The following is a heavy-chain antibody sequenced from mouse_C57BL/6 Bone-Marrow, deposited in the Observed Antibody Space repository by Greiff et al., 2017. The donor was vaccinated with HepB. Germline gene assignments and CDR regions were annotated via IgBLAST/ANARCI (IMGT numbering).Heavy chain of an antibody. V-gene: IGHV5-12*01. J-gene: IGHJ3*01. Sequence: DVKLVESGGGLVQPGGSLKLSCAASGFTFSDYYMYWVRQTPEKRLEWVAYISNGGGSTYYPDTVKGRFTISRDNAKNTLYLQMSRLKSEDTAMYYCARHDYYYGSSLAWFAYWGQGTLVTVSA. CDR1: GFTFSDYY. D-gene: IGHD1-1*01. CDR3: ARHDYYYGSSLAWFAY. CDR2: ISNGGGST.